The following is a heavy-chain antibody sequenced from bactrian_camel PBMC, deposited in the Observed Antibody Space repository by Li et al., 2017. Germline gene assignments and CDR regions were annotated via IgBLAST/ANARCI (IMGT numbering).Heavy chain of an antibody. CDR1: GDTYNMLC. V-gene: IGHV3S54*01. D-gene: IGHD2*01. CDR3: AAGAVVNSLTPGRYKY. J-gene: IGHJ4*01. Sequence: HVQLVESGGGSVQSGGSLRLSCAASGDTYNMLCMGWFRQRPGREREAVAAILAGGRSTDYGASVKDRFTISQDNAKKTVYLQMNSVKPEDTAMYYCAAGAVVNSLTPGRYKYWGQGTQV. CDR2: ILAGGRST.